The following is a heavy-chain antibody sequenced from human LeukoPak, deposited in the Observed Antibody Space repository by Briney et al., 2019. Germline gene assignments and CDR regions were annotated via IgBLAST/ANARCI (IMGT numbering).Heavy chain of an antibody. V-gene: IGHV3-73*01. CDR2: IRSKANSYAT. J-gene: IGHJ4*02. CDR3: TRQIGPYYFDH. CDR1: GFTFSGSA. Sequence: PGGSLRLSCAASGFTFSGSAMHWVRQASGKGLEWVGRIRSKANSYATAYAASVKGRFTIFRDDSKNTAYLQMNSLKTEDTAVYYCTRQIGPYYFDHWGQGTLVTVSS.